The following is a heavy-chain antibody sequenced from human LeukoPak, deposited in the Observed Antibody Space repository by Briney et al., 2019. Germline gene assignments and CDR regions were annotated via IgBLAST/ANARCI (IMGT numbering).Heavy chain of an antibody. CDR3: ANIDYGDYAGAFDI. J-gene: IGHJ3*02. CDR1: GFTVSSNY. V-gene: IGHV3-66*03. CDR2: FYSSGST. Sequence: GGSLRLSCAVSGFTVSSNYMGWVRQAPGKGLEWVSVFYSSGSTYYADSVKGRFTISRDNSENTLYLQMNSLRAEDTAVYYCANIDYGDYAGAFDIWGQGTMVTVSS. D-gene: IGHD4-17*01.